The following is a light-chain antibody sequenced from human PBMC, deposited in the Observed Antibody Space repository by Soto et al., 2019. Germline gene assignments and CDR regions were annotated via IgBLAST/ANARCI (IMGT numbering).Light chain of an antibody. CDR1: SSDVGGYNY. J-gene: IGLJ1*01. Sequence: QSALTQPPSASGSPGQSVTISCTGTSSDVGGYNYVSWYQQHPGKAPKLMIYEVSKRPSGVPDRFSGSKSGNTASLTVPGLQAEDEADYYCSSYAGSTIGVFGTGTKVTVL. CDR2: EVS. V-gene: IGLV2-8*01. CDR3: SSYAGSTIGV.